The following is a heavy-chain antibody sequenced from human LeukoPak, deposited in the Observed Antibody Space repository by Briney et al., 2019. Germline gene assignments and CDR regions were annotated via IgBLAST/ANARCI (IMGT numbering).Heavy chain of an antibody. Sequence: GGSLRLSCAASGFTFSSYSMNWVRQAPGKGLEWVSSISSSSSYIYYADLVKGRFTISRDNAKNSLYLQMNSLRAEDTAVYYCARREHDYGDSFDYWGQGTLVTVSS. CDR3: ARREHDYGDSFDY. D-gene: IGHD4-17*01. J-gene: IGHJ4*02. CDR2: ISSSSSYI. V-gene: IGHV3-21*01. CDR1: GFTFSSYS.